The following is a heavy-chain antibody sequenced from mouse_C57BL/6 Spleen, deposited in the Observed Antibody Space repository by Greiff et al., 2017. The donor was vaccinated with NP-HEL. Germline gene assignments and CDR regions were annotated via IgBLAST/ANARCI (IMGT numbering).Heavy chain of an antibody. CDR3: ARKTDYGFAY. D-gene: IGHD2-4*01. V-gene: IGHV1-63*01. CDR1: GYTFTNYW. CDR2: IYPGGGYT. J-gene: IGHJ3*01. Sequence: VQRVESGAELVRPGTSVKMSCKASGYTFTNYWIGWAKQRPGHGLEWIGDIYPGGGYTNYNEKFKGKATLTADKSSSTAYMQFSSLTSEDSAIYYCARKTDYGFAYWGQGTLVTVSA.